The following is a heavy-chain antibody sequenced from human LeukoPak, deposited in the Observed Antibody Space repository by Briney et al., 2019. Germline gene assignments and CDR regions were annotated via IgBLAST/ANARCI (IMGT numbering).Heavy chain of an antibody. V-gene: IGHV1-69*01. Sequence: GASVKVSCKASGGTFSSYAISWVRQAPGQGLEWMGGIIPIFGTANYAQKFQGRVTITADESTSTAYMELSSLRSEDTAVYYCARTVGHCSGGSCYSSAFDIWGQGTMVTVSS. J-gene: IGHJ3*02. CDR1: GGTFSSYA. D-gene: IGHD2-15*01. CDR3: ARTVGHCSGGSCYSSAFDI. CDR2: IIPIFGTA.